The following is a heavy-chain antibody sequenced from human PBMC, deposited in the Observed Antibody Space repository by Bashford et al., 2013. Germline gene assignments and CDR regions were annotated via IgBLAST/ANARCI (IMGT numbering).Heavy chain of an antibody. Sequence: VRQAPGKGPEWVSSISSRGNYFFQADSVKGRFTISRDNSKNTLYLQMNSLRAEDTAVYYCAKDDHRGYYYGMDVWGQGTTVTVSS. CDR3: AKDDHRGYYYGMDV. V-gene: IGHV3-23*01. D-gene: IGHD1-14*01. J-gene: IGHJ6*02. CDR2: ISSRGNYF.